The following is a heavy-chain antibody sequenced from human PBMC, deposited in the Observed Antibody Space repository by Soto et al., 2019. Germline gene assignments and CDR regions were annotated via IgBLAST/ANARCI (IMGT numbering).Heavy chain of an antibody. CDR2: ISGYNGYT. J-gene: IGHJ4*02. V-gene: IGHV1-18*01. CDR1: GYNFNTYG. D-gene: IGHD3-22*01. Sequence: QVQLVQSGAQVRRPGTSVRISCTTSGYNFNTYGIIWVRQAPGQGLEWMGWISGYNGYTKHAQSLEDRVTLSTDTSTRTAFLELRNLRSGDTALYFCARDRDYSHTDADVDYWGQGTQVTVSS. CDR3: ARDRDYSHTDADVDY.